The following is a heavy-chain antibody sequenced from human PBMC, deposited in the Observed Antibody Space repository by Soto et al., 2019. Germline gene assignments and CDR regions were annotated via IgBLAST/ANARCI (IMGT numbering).Heavy chain of an antibody. J-gene: IGHJ6*02. CDR3: AREAGGYSYGTYYYYGMDV. Sequence: GASVKVSCKASGYTFTSYYMHWVRQAPGQGLEWMGIINPSGGSTSYAQKFQGRVTMTRDTSTSTVYMELSSLRSEDTAVYYCAREAGGYSYGTYYYYGMDVWGQGTTVTVAS. CDR2: INPSGGST. D-gene: IGHD5-18*01. CDR1: GYTFTSYY. V-gene: IGHV1-46*01.